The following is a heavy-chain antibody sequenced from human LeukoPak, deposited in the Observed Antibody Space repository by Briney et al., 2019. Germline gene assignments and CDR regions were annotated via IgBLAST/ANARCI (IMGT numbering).Heavy chain of an antibody. CDR2: ISYDGSNK. V-gene: IGHV3-30-3*01. Sequence: HPGRSLRLSCAASGFTFSSYAMHWVRQAPGKGLEWVAVISYDGSNKYYADSVKGRFTISRDNSKNTLYLQMNSPRAEDTAVYYCARAMAFDIWGQGTMVTVSS. J-gene: IGHJ3*02. CDR3: ARAMAFDI. D-gene: IGHD2-2*01. CDR1: GFTFSSYA.